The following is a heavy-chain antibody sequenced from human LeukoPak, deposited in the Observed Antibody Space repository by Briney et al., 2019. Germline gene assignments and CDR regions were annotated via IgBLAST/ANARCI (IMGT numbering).Heavy chain of an antibody. CDR2: FYTSGSA. V-gene: IGHV4-4*07. J-gene: IGHJ2*01. CDR3: ARDPLGNFWYFDL. D-gene: IGHD4-23*01. CDR1: GGSISSYY. Sequence: SETLSLTCTVSGGSISSYYWSWIRQTAGEGLEWIGRFYTSGSASYNPSLKSRVPLSVDTSKNQFSLKLSSVTAADTAVYYCARDPLGNFWYFDLWGRGALVTVSS.